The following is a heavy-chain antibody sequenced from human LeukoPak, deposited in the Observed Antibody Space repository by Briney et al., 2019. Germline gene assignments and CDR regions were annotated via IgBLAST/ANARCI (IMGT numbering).Heavy chain of an antibody. Sequence: SQTLSLTCTVSGDSISSYYWSWIRQPPGKGLGWIGYIYYSGSTNYNPSLKSRVTISVDTSKNQFSLKLSSVTAADTAVYYCARGASGLNYMDVWGKGTTVTVSS. D-gene: IGHD6-19*01. J-gene: IGHJ6*03. CDR3: ARGASGLNYMDV. V-gene: IGHV4-59*01. CDR1: GDSISSYY. CDR2: IYYSGST.